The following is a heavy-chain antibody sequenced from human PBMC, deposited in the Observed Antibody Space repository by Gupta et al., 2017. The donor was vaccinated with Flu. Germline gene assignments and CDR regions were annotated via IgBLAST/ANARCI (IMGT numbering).Heavy chain of an antibody. CDR3: ARIAAAGTGNYMDV. Sequence: GRFTISRDDSKNTIYLQMNGLKSEDTALYYCARIAAAGTGNYMDVWGKGTTVTVSS. D-gene: IGHD6-13*01. J-gene: IGHJ6*03. V-gene: IGHV3-15*01.